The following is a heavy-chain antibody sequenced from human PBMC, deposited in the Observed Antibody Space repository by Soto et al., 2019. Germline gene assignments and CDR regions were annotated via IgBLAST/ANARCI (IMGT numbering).Heavy chain of an antibody. J-gene: IGHJ5*02. CDR2: IYYTGRT. CDR1: GGSLKSGGYY. V-gene: IGHV4-31*02. Sequence: QVQMQESGPGLVKPSQTLSITCTVSGGSLKSGGYYRSCVRHHPGRGLEWIGYIYYTGRTYYNPSLKSRRTFSVDTSKNQFSLRLSSVTAADTAVYYCARDVTSNHTCFDLWGHGPLVTVSS. D-gene: IGHD2-2*01. CDR3: ARDVTSNHTCFDL.